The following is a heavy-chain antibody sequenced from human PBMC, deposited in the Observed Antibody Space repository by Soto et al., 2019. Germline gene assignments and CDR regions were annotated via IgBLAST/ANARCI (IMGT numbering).Heavy chain of an antibody. D-gene: IGHD3-10*01. CDR1: GFTFSSYA. Sequence: EVQLLESGGGLVQPGGSLRLSCAASGFTFSSYAMSWVRQAPGKGMEWVSAISGSGGSTYYADSVKGRFTISRDNSKNSLYLQMNSLRAEDTAVYYGARAYGSGSYWKDYWGQGTLVTVSS. J-gene: IGHJ4*02. V-gene: IGHV3-23*01. CDR3: ARAYGSGSYWKDY. CDR2: ISGSGGST.